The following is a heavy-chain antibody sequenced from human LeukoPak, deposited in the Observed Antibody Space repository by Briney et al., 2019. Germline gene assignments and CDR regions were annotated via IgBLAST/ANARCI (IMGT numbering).Heavy chain of an antibody. J-gene: IGHJ4*02. CDR3: ARGSGSALYY. CDR1: GFTFSSYE. Sequence: GGSLRLSCAASGFTFSSYEMNWVRQAPGKGLGWVSYISSSGSTIYYADSVKGRFTISRDNAKNSLYLQMNSLRAKDTAVYYCARGSGSALYYWGQGTLVTVSS. V-gene: IGHV3-48*03. D-gene: IGHD1-26*01. CDR2: ISSSGSTI.